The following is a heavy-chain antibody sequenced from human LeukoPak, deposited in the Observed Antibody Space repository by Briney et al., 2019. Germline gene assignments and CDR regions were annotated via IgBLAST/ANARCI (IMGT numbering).Heavy chain of an antibody. CDR2: INHSGST. J-gene: IGHJ6*03. D-gene: IGHD5-18*01. CDR3: ASTGYDYYYYYYMDV. CDR1: GGSFSGYY. V-gene: IGHV4-34*01. Sequence: SETLSLTCAGYGGSFSGYYWSGIRQPPGKGLEWIGEINHSGSTNYNPSLKSRVTISVDTSKNQFSLKLSSVTAADTAVYYCASTGYDYYYYYYMDVWGKGTTVTVSS.